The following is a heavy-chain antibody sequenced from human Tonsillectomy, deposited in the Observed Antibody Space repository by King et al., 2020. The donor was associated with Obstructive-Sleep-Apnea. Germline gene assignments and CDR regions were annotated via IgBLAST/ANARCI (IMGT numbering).Heavy chain of an antibody. CDR1: GLTFSTYA. Sequence: VQLVESGGGVVQPGRSLRLSCAASGLTFSTYAMHWVRQAPGKGLEWVAVISYDGINKYYADSVKGRFTISTDNSKNTLYLQMNSLRAEDTAVYYLAGGQEGIRYFDWLSPYYFDYWGQGTLVTVSS. CDR2: ISYDGINK. V-gene: IGHV3-30-3*01. J-gene: IGHJ4*02. CDR3: AGGQEGIRYFDWLSPYYFDY. D-gene: IGHD3-9*01.